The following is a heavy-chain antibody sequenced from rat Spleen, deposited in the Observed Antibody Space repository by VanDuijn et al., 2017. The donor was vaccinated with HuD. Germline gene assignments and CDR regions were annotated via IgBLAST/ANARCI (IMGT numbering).Heavy chain of an antibody. CDR2: ISTGGGNT. J-gene: IGHJ1*01. Sequence: EVQLVESGGGLVQPGRSLKLSCAASGFTFSNYGMAWVRQTPTKGLAWVASISTGGGNTYYRESVKGRSTIPRDNAKNTQYFPMDSLKSENTPTYYCARPSYYGYTYVGYFDFWGPGTMVTVSS. CDR3: ARPSYYGYTYVGYFDF. V-gene: IGHV5S14*01. D-gene: IGHD1-9*01. CDR1: GFTFSNYG.